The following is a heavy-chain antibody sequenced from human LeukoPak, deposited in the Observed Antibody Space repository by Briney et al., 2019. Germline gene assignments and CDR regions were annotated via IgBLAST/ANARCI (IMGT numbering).Heavy chain of an antibody. CDR3: AKDLLPYCSSTSCALDY. CDR2: ISGSGGST. V-gene: IGHV3-23*01. D-gene: IGHD2-2*01. Sequence: GGSLRLSCAASGFTFSSYAMSWVRQAPGKGLEWVSAISGSGGSTYYADSVKGRFTTSRDNSKNTLYLQMNSLRAEDTAVYYCAKDLLPYCSSTSCALDYWGQGTLVTVSS. CDR1: GFTFSSYA. J-gene: IGHJ4*02.